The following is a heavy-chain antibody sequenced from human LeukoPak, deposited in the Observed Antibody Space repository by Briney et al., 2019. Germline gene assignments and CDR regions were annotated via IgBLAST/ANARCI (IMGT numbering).Heavy chain of an antibody. Sequence: GASVKVSCKASGYNFGSYDINWVRQASGQGLEWIGWMNPYSGRTDFAPKFYGRLTMTKNTSIDTAYLELSSLGSEDTAIYYCARGRRLGMSMNRGALFDPWGQGTLVSVSS. CDR1: GYNFGSYD. CDR2: MNPYSGRT. CDR3: ARGRRLGMSMNRGALFDP. J-gene: IGHJ5*02. D-gene: IGHD3-10*01. V-gene: IGHV1-8*01.